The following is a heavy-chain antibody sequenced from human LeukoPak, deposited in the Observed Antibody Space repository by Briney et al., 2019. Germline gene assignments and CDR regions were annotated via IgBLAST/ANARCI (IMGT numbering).Heavy chain of an antibody. J-gene: IGHJ5*02. V-gene: IGHV1-46*01. Sequence: ASVKVSCKTSGYTFTKYLIHWVRPAPGQGLEWMGTINPQGDITNYAQSFQGRITLTEDTSTSTVYMELSSLTSEDTAVYYCARPSYCVADNCGYWLDPWGPGTLVTVSS. CDR2: INPQGDIT. CDR3: ARPSYCVADNCGYWLDP. CDR1: GYTFTKYL. D-gene: IGHD2-21*01.